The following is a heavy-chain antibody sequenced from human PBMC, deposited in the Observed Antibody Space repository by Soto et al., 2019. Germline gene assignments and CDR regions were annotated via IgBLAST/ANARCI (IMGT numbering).Heavy chain of an antibody. Sequence: SETLSRTCAVYGGSFSGYYWIWIRQPPGKGLEWIGEINHSGSTNYNPSLKSRVTISVDTSKNQFSLKLSSVTAADTAVYYCARGKLSDYVWGSYRYHFDYWGQGTVVTVSS. D-gene: IGHD3-16*02. CDR1: GGSFSGYY. J-gene: IGHJ4*02. CDR3: ARGKLSDYVWGSYRYHFDY. CDR2: INHSGST. V-gene: IGHV4-34*01.